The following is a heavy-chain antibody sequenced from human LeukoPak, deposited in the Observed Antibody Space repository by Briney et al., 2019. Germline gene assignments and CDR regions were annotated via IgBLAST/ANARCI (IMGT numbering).Heavy chain of an antibody. CDR3: ATPTGLRFGPYYYYGTDV. V-gene: IGHV1-24*01. CDR2: FDPEDGET. J-gene: IGHJ6*02. Sequence: GASVKVSCKVSGYTLTELSMHWVRQAPGKGLEWMGGFDPEDGETIYAQKFQGRVTMTEDTSTDTAYMELSSLRSEDTAVYYCATPTGLRFGPYYYYGTDVWGQGTTVTVSS. D-gene: IGHD3-3*01. CDR1: GYTLTELS.